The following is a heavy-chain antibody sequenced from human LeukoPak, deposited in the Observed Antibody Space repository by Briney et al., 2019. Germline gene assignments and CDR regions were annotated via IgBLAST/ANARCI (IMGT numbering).Heavy chain of an antibody. CDR3: VKDWTWAFDY. D-gene: IGHD1-1*01. Sequence: GGSLRLSCAASGFTFRTYGMHWVRQAPGKGLEWVAYILYDGSRTYYADSVQGRFSISRDNSKNTVDLQISSLRGEDTAVYYCVKDWTWAFDYWGQGTLVTVSS. V-gene: IGHV3-30*02. CDR2: ILYDGSRT. CDR1: GFTFRTYG. J-gene: IGHJ4*02.